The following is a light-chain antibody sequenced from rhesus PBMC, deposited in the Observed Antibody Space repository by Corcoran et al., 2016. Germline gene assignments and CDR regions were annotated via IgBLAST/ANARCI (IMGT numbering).Light chain of an antibody. J-gene: IGKJ3*01. CDR2: KAS. CDR1: QGISSW. Sequence: DIQMTQSPSSLSASVGDTVTITCRASQGISSWLAWYQQTPGKAPKLLIYKASSLQSGVPSRFSGSGSVTDFTLTISSLQSEDFATYYCQQYSSRPFTFGPGTKLDIK. CDR3: QQYSSRPFT. V-gene: IGKV1-22*01.